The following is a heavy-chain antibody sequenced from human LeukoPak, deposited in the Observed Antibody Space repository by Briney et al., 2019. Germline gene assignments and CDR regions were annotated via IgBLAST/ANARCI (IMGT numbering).Heavy chain of an antibody. D-gene: IGHD1-26*01. J-gene: IGHJ4*02. CDR3: ARDPVEWELLLDY. Sequence: GGSLRLSCSASGFTFSTYWMSWVRQAPGKRPEWVANMNIDGSEKYYADSVKGRFSISGDNARNSVYLQMASLRVEDTAVYYCARDPVEWELLLDYWGQGTLVTVSS. V-gene: IGHV3-7*01. CDR2: MNIDGSEK. CDR1: GFTFSTYW.